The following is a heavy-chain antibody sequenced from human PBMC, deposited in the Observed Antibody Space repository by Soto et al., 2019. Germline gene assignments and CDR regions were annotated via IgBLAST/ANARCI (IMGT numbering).Heavy chain of an antibody. Sequence: GGSLRLSCAASGFTFSSYAMSWVRQAPGKGLEWVSAISGSGGSTHYADSVKGRFTISRDNSKNTLYLQMNSLRAEDTAVYYCARDPAARDYGDYGIDYWGQGTLVTVSS. V-gene: IGHV3-23*01. CDR1: GFTFSSYA. CDR2: ISGSGGST. J-gene: IGHJ4*02. CDR3: ARDPAARDYGDYGIDY. D-gene: IGHD4-17*01.